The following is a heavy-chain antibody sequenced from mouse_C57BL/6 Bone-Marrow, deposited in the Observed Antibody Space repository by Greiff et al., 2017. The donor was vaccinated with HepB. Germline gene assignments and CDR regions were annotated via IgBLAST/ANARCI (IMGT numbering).Heavy chain of an antibody. V-gene: IGHV1-20*01. CDR1: GYSFTGYF. J-gene: IGHJ2*01. D-gene: IGHD1-1*01. CDR2: INPYNGDT. Sequence: EVQLQQSGPELVKPGDSVKISCKASGYSFTGYFMNWVMQSHGKSLEWIGRINPYNGDTFYNQKFKGKATLTVDKSSSTAHMELRSLTSEDSAVYYCARSLITTVGVHFDYWGQGTTLTVSS. CDR3: ARSLITTVGVHFDY.